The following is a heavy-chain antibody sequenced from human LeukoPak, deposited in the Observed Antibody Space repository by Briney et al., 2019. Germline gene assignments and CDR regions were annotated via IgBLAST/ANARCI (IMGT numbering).Heavy chain of an antibody. D-gene: IGHD2-15*01. V-gene: IGHV3-30-3*01. CDR3: ARDHSGYCSGGSCYGRAYYYYGMDV. CDR2: ISYDGSNK. J-gene: IGHJ6*02. Sequence: PGGSLRLSCAASGFTISSYAMHWVRQAPGKGLEWVAVISYDGSNKYYADSVKGRFTISRDNSKNTLYLQMNSLRAEDTAVYYCARDHSGYCSGGSCYGRAYYYYGMDVWGQGTTVTVSS. CDR1: GFTISSYA.